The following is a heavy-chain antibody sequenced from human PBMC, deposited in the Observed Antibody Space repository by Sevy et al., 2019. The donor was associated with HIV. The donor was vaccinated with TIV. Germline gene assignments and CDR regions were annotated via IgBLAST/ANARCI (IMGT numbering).Heavy chain of an antibody. V-gene: IGHV1-2*06. Sequence: ASVKVSCKASGYTFTGYYMHWVRQAPGQGLEWMGRINPNSGGTNYAQKFQGRVTMTRDTSISTAYMELSRLRSDDTAVYYCARSPGVHGVILNWFDPWGQGTLVTVSS. J-gene: IGHJ5*02. CDR1: GYTFTGYY. D-gene: IGHD3-10*01. CDR2: INPNSGGT. CDR3: ARSPGVHGVILNWFDP.